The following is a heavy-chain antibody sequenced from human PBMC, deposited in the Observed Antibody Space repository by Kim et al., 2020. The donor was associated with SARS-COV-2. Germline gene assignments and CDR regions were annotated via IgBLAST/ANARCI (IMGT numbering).Heavy chain of an antibody. J-gene: IGHJ4*02. D-gene: IGHD5-12*01. V-gene: IGHV1-69*13. CDR2: IIPIFGTA. CDR3: ARGQEDGYNFFPQWDLRY. Sequence: SVKVSCKASGGTFSSYAISWVRQAPGQGLEWMGGIIPIFGTANYAQKFQGRVTITADESTSTAYMELSSLRSEDTAVYYCARGQEDGYNFFPQWDLRYWGQGTLVTVSS. CDR1: GGTFSSYA.